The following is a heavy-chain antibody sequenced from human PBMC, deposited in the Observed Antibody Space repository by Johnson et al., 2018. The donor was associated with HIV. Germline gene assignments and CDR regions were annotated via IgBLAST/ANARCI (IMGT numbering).Heavy chain of an antibody. CDR3: ATLWFGEVSVYDAFDV. CDR2: IPYDGRDA. V-gene: IGHV3-30*04. CDR1: GFAFSSYA. Sequence: QMLLVESGGGVVQPGTSLRLSCTASGFAFSSYALHWVRQAPGKGLEWVAVIPYDGRDAYYADSVKGRFTSSRDNSKNTLYLQMHSLSPEDSAVYYCATLWFGEVSVYDAFDVWGQGTMVTVSS. J-gene: IGHJ3*01. D-gene: IGHD3-10*01.